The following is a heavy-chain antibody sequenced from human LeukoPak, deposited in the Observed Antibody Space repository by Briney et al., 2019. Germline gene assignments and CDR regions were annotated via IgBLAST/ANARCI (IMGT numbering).Heavy chain of an antibody. CDR1: GFTFSTYE. D-gene: IGHD3/OR15-3a*01. Sequence: PGGSLRLSCTASGFTFSTYEMNWVRQAPGKGLDWVSYIGGSGSPIYYADSVKGRFAISRDNSKNTLYLQLTSLRVDDTAVYYCAKVAAWTCFDSWGQGTLVTVSS. V-gene: IGHV3-48*03. CDR3: AKVAAWTCFDS. CDR2: IGGSGSPI. J-gene: IGHJ4*02.